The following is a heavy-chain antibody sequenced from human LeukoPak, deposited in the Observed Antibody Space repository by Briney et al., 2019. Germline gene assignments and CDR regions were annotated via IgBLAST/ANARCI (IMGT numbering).Heavy chain of an antibody. CDR1: GFTVSSNY. Sequence: GGSLRLSCAASGFTVSSNYMSWVRQAPGKGLEWVSAISGSGGSTYYADSVKGRFTISRDNSKNTLYLQMNSLRAEDTAVYYCAKEPTPGGAFYFDSWGQGTLVTVSS. CDR2: ISGSGGST. V-gene: IGHV3-23*01. CDR3: AKEPTPGGAFYFDS. J-gene: IGHJ4*02. D-gene: IGHD3-10*01.